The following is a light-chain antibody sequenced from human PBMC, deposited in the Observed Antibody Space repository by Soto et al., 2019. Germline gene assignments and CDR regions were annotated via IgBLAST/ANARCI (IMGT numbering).Light chain of an antibody. CDR2: LEGSGSY. CDR3: ETWDSNTVV. Sequence: QLVLTQSSSASASLGSSVKLPCTLSSGHSSYIIAWHQQQPGKAPRYLMKLEGSGSYNKGSGVPDRFSGSSSGSDRYLTISNLQFEDEADYYCETWDSNTVVFGGWPKLTFI. V-gene: IGLV4-60*02. J-gene: IGLJ2*01. CDR1: SGHSSYI.